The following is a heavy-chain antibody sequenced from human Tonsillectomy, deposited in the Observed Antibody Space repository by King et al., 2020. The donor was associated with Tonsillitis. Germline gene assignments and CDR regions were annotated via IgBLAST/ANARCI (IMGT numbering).Heavy chain of an antibody. Sequence: LVESGGGLVQSGGSLRLSCAASGFPFSTYAMSWVRQAPGKGLEWVSVISGSGGGPNYADSVKGRFTISRDNSKNTLYLQMTSLRAEDTAVYYCARRVTALDYWGQGTLVTVSS. CDR3: ARRVTALDY. CDR2: ISGSGGGP. D-gene: IGHD2-21*02. V-gene: IGHV3-23*04. CDR1: GFPFSTYA. J-gene: IGHJ4*02.